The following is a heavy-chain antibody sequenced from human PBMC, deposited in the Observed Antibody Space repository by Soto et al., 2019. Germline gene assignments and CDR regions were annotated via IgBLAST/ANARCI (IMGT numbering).Heavy chain of an antibody. CDR3: TQGTWSPSATDY. CDR2: IKDRRQGGTK. V-gene: IGHV3-15*01. D-gene: IGHD3-3*01. Sequence: EVQLVESGGGLVKPGGSLTLSCAASGFTFSNAWMSWVRQAPGKGLEWVGRIKDRRQGGTKDYAAPVEGRFAISRDDSENTVFLQMNTLKAEDTAVYYCTQGTWSPSATDYWGQGTLVTVSS. CDR1: GFTFSNAW. J-gene: IGHJ4*02.